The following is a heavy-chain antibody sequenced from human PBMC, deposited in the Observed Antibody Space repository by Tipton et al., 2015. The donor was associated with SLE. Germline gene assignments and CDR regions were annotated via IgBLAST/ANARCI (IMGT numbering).Heavy chain of an antibody. CDR2: IDRDGSP. CDR1: RGSLTGYS. J-gene: IGHJ2*01. CDR3: ARHLRYYHDISGWDWYFDL. Sequence: GLVKPSETLSLVCVVNRGSLTGYSWNWIRQFPGKGLEWIGEIDRDGSPNYKPSLQNRVTMSVDRSANQFSLKLSSVTAADTAVYYCARHLRYYHDISGWDWYFDLWGRGTLVTVSS. V-gene: IGHV4-34*01. D-gene: IGHD3-22*01.